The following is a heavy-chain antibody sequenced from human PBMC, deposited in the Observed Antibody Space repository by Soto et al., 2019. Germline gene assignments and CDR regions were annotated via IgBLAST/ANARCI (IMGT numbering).Heavy chain of an antibody. CDR3: ARRYGYSFDY. Sequence: QVQLQESGPGLVKPSETLSLTCTVSGGSIRSYYWSWIRQPPGKGLEWIGYIYYSGSTNYNPSLKSRVTISVDTSKNQCSLKLSSVTAADTAVYYCARRYGYSFDYWGQGTLVTVSS. V-gene: IGHV4-59*01. CDR2: IYYSGST. D-gene: IGHD5-18*01. CDR1: GGSIRSYY. J-gene: IGHJ4*02.